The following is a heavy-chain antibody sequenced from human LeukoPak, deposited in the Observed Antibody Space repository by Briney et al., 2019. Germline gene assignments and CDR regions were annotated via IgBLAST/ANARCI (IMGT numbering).Heavy chain of an antibody. CDR2: IRSKAYGGTT. V-gene: IGHV3-49*04. CDR1: GFTFGDYA. Sequence: TGGSLRLSCTASGFTFGDYAMSWVRQAPGKGLEWVGFIRSKAYGGTTEYAASVKGRFTISRDDSKSIAYLQMNSLKTEDTAVDYLARAPPAAAGTFLHFDYWGQGTLVTVSS. CDR3: ARAPPAAAGTFLHFDY. D-gene: IGHD6-13*01. J-gene: IGHJ4*02.